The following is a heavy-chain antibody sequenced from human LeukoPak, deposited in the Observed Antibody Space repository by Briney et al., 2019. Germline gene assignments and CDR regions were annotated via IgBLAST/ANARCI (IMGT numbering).Heavy chain of an antibody. J-gene: IGHJ4*02. CDR3: ARDLYGDYDY. CDR2: INTNSGDT. V-gene: IGHV1-2*02. CDR1: GYTFTSYD. D-gene: IGHD3-16*01. Sequence: ASVKVSCKASGYTFTSYDINWVRQATGQGLEWMGWINTNSGDTNYAQKFQGRVTMTRDTSISTAYMEMSRLRSDDTAVYYCARDLYGDYDYWGQGTLVTVSS.